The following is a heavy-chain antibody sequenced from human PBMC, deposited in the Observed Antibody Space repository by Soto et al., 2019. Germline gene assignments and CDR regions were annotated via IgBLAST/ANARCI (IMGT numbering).Heavy chain of an antibody. D-gene: IGHD1-20*01. CDR1: GFTSRSFG. Sequence: PGGSLRLSCAASGFTSRSFGMHWVRQAPGKGLEWLAIIWHDGSNKYYGHCGKGRFTISSDNSQSTLYLQMSSLRVEDTAVYYCAREGSQAVKYKDQGGRGTLVTVSS. V-gene: IGHV3-33*01. CDR2: IWHDGSNK. J-gene: IGHJ4*02. CDR3: AREGSQAVKYKDQ.